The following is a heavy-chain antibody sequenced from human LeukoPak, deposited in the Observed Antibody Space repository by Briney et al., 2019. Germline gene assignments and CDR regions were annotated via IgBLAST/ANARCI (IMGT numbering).Heavy chain of an antibody. CDR3: ARYTFGGVIANYVDY. Sequence: SETLTLTCTVSGGSISSSSYYWGWIRQPPGKGLEWIGSIYHSGSTYYNPSLKSRVTISVDTSKNQFSLKLSSVTAADTAVYYCARYTFGGVIANYVDYWGQGTLVTVSS. CDR2: IYHSGST. V-gene: IGHV4-39*07. J-gene: IGHJ4*02. D-gene: IGHD3-16*02. CDR1: GGSISSSSYY.